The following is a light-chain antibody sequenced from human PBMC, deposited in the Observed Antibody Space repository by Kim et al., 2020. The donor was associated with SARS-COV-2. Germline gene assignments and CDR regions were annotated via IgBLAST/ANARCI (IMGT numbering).Light chain of an antibody. Sequence: DIQMTQSPSSLSASVGDRVTITCQASQDISNYLNWYQQKPGKAPKLLIYDASNLETGVPSRFSRSGSGTDFTFTISSLQPEDITTYCCQQYDNLPPLSIGGGTKVGIK. CDR2: DAS. V-gene: IGKV1-33*01. J-gene: IGKJ4*01. CDR1: QDISNY. CDR3: QQYDNLPPLS.